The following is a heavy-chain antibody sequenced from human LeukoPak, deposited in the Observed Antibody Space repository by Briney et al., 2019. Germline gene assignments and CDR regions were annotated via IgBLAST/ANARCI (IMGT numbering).Heavy chain of an antibody. CDR2: ISGSGGST. V-gene: IGHV3-23*01. D-gene: IGHD3-10*01. CDR3: AKGPLYYYGSGAYYFDY. CDR1: GFTFSSYG. Sequence: GGSLRLSCAASGFTFSSYGMSWVRQAPGKGLEWVSAISGSGGSTYYADSVKGRFTISRDNSKNTLYLQMNRLRAEDTAVYYCAKGPLYYYGSGAYYFDYWGQGTLVTVSS. J-gene: IGHJ4*02.